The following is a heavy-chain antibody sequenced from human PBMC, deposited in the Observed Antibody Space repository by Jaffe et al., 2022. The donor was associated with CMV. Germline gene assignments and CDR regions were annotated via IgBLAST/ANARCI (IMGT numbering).Heavy chain of an antibody. CDR3: ARGEDQGYSSSWYGDWFDP. Sequence: QVQLVQSGAEVKKPGASVKVSCKASGYTFTSYDINWVRQATGQGLEWMGWMNPNSGNTGYAQKFQGRVTMTRNTSISTAYMELSSLRSEDTAVYYCARGEDQGYSSSWYGDWFDPWGQGTLVTVSS. CDR2: MNPNSGNT. D-gene: IGHD6-13*01. CDR1: GYTFTSYD. V-gene: IGHV1-8*01. J-gene: IGHJ5*02.